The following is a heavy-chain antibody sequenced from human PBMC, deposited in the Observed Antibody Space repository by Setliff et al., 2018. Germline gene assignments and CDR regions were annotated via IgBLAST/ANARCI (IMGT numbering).Heavy chain of an antibody. CDR1: GLTLTPYT. J-gene: IGHJ1*01. CDR2: ISDTSAFI. V-gene: IGHV3-21*06. D-gene: IGHD2-15*01. CDR3: ARAPLGKFGSAVEYFHH. Sequence: PGGSLRLSCAASGLTLTPYTMTWVRQAPGKGPEWVSSISDTSAFIYYADSVKGRFTISRDNAKNTLYLQMNSLRADDTAVYYCARAPLGKFGSAVEYFHHWGQGTLVTVSS.